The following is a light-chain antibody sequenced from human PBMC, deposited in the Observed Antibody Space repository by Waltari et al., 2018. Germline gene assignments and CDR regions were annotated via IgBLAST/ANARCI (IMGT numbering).Light chain of an antibody. V-gene: IGLV2-11*01. CDR2: DVN. CDR1: SSDVGGYNF. J-gene: IGLJ2*01. CDR3: SSYAGSYTLL. Sequence: QSALTQPRSVSGSPGQSVTTSCTGTSSDVGGYNFVAWYQHHPGKAPALMVFDVNKRPSGVPDRFSGSKSGNTASLTISGLRTEDEADYYCSSYAGSYTLLFGGGTKLTVL.